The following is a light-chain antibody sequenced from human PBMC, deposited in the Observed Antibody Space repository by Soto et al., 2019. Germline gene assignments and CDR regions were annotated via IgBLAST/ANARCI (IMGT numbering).Light chain of an antibody. V-gene: IGKV3-15*01. CDR3: QQYNNWWT. J-gene: IGKJ1*01. CDR2: GAS. Sequence: EIVMTQSPATLSVSPGERATLSCRASQSVSTSLAWYQQKPGQAPRLLISGASTRATGVPARFSGSGSETEFTITSSRLQSEYVAFYYCQQYNNWWTFGQGTKVEIK. CDR1: QSVSTS.